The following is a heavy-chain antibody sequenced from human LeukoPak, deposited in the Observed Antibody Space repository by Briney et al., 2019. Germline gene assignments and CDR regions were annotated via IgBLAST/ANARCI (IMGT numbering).Heavy chain of an antibody. J-gene: IGHJ2*01. CDR1: GGSITSNY. CDR3: ARLLRSVTTSAIWYFDL. CDR2: IFYSGNT. Sequence: PSETLSLTCTVSGGSITSNYWSWIRQPLGKGLDWIGYIFYSGNTNYNPSLKSRVTISLDMSKTQFSLKLSSVTAADTAVYYCARLLRSVTTSAIWYFDLWGRGTLVTVSS. V-gene: IGHV4-59*08. D-gene: IGHD4-17*01.